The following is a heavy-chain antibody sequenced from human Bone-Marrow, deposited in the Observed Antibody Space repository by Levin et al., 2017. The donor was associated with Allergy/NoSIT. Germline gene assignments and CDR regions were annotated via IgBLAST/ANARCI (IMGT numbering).Heavy chain of an antibody. Sequence: ETLSLTCAASGFTFSSYSMNWVRQAPGKGLEWVSSISSSSSYIYYADSVKGRFTISRDNAKNSLYLQMNSLRAEDTAVYYCARDHKAPRIAARHHDYWGQGTLVTVSS. D-gene: IGHD6-6*01. CDR1: GFTFSSYS. CDR3: ARDHKAPRIAARHHDY. CDR2: ISSSSSYI. V-gene: IGHV3-21*01. J-gene: IGHJ4*02.